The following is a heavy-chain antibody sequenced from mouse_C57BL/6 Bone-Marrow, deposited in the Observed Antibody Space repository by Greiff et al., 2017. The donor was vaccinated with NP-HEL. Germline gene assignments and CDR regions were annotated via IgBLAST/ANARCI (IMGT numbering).Heavy chain of an antibody. CDR2: INPSSGYT. CDR3: ARFAGLRRLAWFAY. V-gene: IGHV1-7*01. CDR1: GYTFTSYW. Sequence: QVQLQQSGAELAKPGASVKLSCKASGYTFTSYWMHWVKQRPGQGLEWIGYINPSSGYTKYNQKFKDKATLTADKSSNTAYMQLSSLTYEDSAVYYGARFAGLRRLAWFAYWGQGTLVTVSA. J-gene: IGHJ3*01. D-gene: IGHD2-4*01.